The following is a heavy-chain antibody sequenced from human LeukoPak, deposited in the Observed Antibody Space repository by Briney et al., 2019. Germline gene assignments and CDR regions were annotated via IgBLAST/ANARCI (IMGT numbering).Heavy chain of an antibody. CDR1: GGSISSGSYY. J-gene: IGHJ4*02. D-gene: IGHD5-18*01. CDR3: ARDGYRTVGDY. V-gene: IGHV4-39*07. Sequence: SETLSLTCTVSGGSISSGSYYWGWIRQPPGKGLEWIGSIYYSGSTYYNPSLKSRVTISVDTSKNQFSLKLSSVTAADTAVYYCARDGYRTVGDYWGQGTLVTVSS. CDR2: IYYSGST.